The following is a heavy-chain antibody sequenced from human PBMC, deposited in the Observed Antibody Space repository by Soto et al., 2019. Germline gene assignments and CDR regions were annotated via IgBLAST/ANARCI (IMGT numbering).Heavy chain of an antibody. D-gene: IGHD2-15*01. V-gene: IGHV3-74*01. CDR3: VRTSLGVAAATREDY. CDR2: INSDGSST. J-gene: IGHJ4*02. Sequence: EVQLVESGGGLVQPGESLRLSCAASGFTFSSYWMHWVRQAPGKGLVWVSRINSDGSSTSYAGSVKGRFTISRDNAKNTLYLQMSSLSAEDTAVYYCVRTSLGVAAATREDYWGQGTLVTVSS. CDR1: GFTFSSYW.